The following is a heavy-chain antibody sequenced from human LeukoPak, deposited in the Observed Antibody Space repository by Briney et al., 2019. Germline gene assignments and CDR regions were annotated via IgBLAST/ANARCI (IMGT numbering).Heavy chain of an antibody. J-gene: IGHJ4*02. Sequence: PGGSLRLSCAASGFTFSSYAMSWVRQAPVKVLEWVSVINNNAGTTSYADSVRGRFIISRDNSKNTLYLQMNSLRAEDTAVYYCARSSYYSSSYGGYWGQGTPVTVSS. CDR2: INNNAGTT. V-gene: IGHV3-23*01. CDR3: ARSSYYSSSYGGY. D-gene: IGHD3-22*01. CDR1: GFTFSSYA.